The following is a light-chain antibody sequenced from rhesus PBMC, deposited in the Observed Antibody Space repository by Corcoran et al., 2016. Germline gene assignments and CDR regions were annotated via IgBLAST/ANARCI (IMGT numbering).Light chain of an antibody. V-gene: IGKV1-22*01. CDR2: KES. J-gene: IGKJ1*01. CDR3: QHWRSGPWT. Sequence: DIQMTQSPSSLSASVGDTVTITCRASQSISSWLAWYQQIPGKAPKLRIYKESTLQSGVPSRFSGRGTGNEFTLTSSSLQVEDFATYFGQHWRSGPWTFGQGTKVESK. CDR1: QSISSW.